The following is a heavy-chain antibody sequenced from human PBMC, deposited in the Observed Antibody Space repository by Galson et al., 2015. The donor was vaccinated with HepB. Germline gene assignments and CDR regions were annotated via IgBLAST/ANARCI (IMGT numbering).Heavy chain of an antibody. CDR1: GFTFRSFG. CDR2: IRDSGYNT. D-gene: IGHD6-13*01. V-gene: IGHV3-23*01. CDR3: DRRPYGGAGVLTALDY. J-gene: IGHJ4*02. Sequence: SLRLSCAVSGFTFRSFGMYWVRQAPGKGLEFVSGIRDSGYNTYYADFVKGRFTISRDNSKNMLYLQMNSLRAEDTAVYYCDRRPYGGAGVLTALDYWGQGTLVTVSS.